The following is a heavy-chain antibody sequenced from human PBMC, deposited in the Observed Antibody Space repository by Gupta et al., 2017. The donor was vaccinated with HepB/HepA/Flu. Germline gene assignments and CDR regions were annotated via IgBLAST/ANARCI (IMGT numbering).Heavy chain of an antibody. V-gene: IGHV1-2*02. CDR3: ARDGPHYTPYYDIVTGYYKGGWFDP. Sequence: QVQLVQSGAEVKKPGASVKVSCKASGYTFTGYYMHWVRQAPGQGLEWMGWINPNSGGTNYAQKFQGRVTMTRDTAISTAYMELSRLRSDETAVYYCARDGPHYTPYYDIVTGYYKGGWFDPGGQGTLVTVSS. CDR1: GYTFTGYY. CDR2: INPNSGGT. D-gene: IGHD3-9*01. J-gene: IGHJ5*02.